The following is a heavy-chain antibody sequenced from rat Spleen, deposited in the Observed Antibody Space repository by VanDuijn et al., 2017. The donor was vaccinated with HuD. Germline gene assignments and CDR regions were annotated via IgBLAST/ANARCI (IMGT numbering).Heavy chain of an antibody. J-gene: IGHJ2*01. CDR3: ARIYYGYNAFFDY. CDR2: ISYDGSRT. D-gene: IGHD1-9*01. Sequence: EVQLVESGGGLVQPGRSLKLSCAASGFTFSDYYMAWVRQAPKKGLEWVATISYDGSRTYYRDSVKGRFTISRDHAKSTLYLQMDSLRSEDTATYYCARIYYGYNAFFDYWGQGVMVTVSS. CDR1: GFTFSDYY. V-gene: IGHV5S10*01.